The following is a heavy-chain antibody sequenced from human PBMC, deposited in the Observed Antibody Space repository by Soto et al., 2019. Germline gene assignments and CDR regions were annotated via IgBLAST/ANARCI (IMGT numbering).Heavy chain of an antibody. V-gene: IGHV4-61*01. Sequence: SETLSLTCNVSAGSITGDSYYWTWIPQPPGKGLEWLGYISYNGRTNYNPSLKSRVTISVDTSRKQFFLRLTSVTATDTAIYYCARDPCGSDCYSGLDYWGQGSLVTVSS. J-gene: IGHJ4*02. CDR1: AGSITGDSYY. D-gene: IGHD2-21*02. CDR3: ARDPCGSDCYSGLDY. CDR2: ISYNGRT.